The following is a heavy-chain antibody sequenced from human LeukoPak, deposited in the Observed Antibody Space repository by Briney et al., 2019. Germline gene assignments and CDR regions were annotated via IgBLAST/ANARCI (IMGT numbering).Heavy chain of an antibody. V-gene: IGHV3-21*01. CDR1: GITFSSYS. CDR2: ISSSSSYI. D-gene: IGHD6-13*01. Sequence: GGSLRLSCAASGITFSSYSMNWVRQAPGKGLEWVSSISSSSSYIYYADSVKGRFTISRDNAKNSLYLQMNSLRAEDTAVYYCARGAMGIAAAGSHPWGQGTLVTVSS. CDR3: ARGAMGIAAAGSHP. J-gene: IGHJ5*02.